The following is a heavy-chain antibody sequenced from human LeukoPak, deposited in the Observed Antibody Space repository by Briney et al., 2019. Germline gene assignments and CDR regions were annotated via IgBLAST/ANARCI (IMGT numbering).Heavy chain of an antibody. V-gene: IGHV3-30*18. CDR1: GFTFSSYG. D-gene: IGHD3-22*01. CDR3: AKDPYDSSGYYFPGAFDI. J-gene: IGHJ3*02. CDR2: ISNDGSNK. Sequence: GRSLRLSCAASGFTFSSYGMHWVRQAPGKGLEWVAVISNDGSNKYYADSVKGRFTISRDNSKNTLYLQMNSLRAEDTAVYYCAKDPYDSSGYYFPGAFDIWGQGTMVTVSS.